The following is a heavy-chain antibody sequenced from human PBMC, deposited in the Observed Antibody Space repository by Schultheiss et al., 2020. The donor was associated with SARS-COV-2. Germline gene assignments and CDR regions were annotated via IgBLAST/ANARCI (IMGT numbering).Heavy chain of an antibody. CDR2: IYYSGST. J-gene: IGHJ4*02. CDR1: GGSFSGYY. CDR3: ARDGSYSELFDY. V-gene: IGHV4-34*11. Sequence: ETLSLTCAVYGGSFSGYYWGWIRQPPGKGLEWIGSIYYSGSTNYNPSLKSRVTMSVDTSKNQFSLKLSSVTAADTAVYYCARDGSYSELFDYWGQGTLVTVSS. D-gene: IGHD1-26*01.